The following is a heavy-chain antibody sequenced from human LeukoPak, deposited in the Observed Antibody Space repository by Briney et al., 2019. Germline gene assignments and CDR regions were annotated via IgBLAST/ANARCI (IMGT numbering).Heavy chain of an antibody. J-gene: IGHJ5*02. Sequence: GGSLRLSCAASEFTFSTYWMSWVRQAPGKGLEWVADIKQDGSEKYYVDSVKGRFTISRQNAKNSLFLQMNSLRAEDTAVYYCARDPASDRWFDPWGQGTLVTVSS. D-gene: IGHD1-14*01. CDR2: IKQDGSEK. CDR3: ARDPASDRWFDP. V-gene: IGHV3-7*01. CDR1: EFTFSTYW.